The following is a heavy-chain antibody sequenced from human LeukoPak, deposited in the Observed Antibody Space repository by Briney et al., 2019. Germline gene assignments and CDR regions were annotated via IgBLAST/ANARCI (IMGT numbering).Heavy chain of an antibody. CDR2: INPNSGGT. J-gene: IGHJ4*02. D-gene: IGHD6-13*01. Sequence: ASVKVSCKASGYTFTGYYMHWVRQAPGQGPEWMGWINPNSGGTNYAQKFQGRVTMTRDTSISTAYMELSRLRSDDTAVYYCARDIAAAGTTNYWGQGTLVAVSS. CDR3: ARDIAAAGTTNY. CDR1: GYTFTGYY. V-gene: IGHV1-2*02.